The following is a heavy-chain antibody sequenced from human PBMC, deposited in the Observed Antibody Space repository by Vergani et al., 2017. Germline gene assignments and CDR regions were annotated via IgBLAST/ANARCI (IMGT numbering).Heavy chain of an antibody. V-gene: IGHV4-59*01. CDR2: IYYSGST. CDR1: GGSISSYY. D-gene: IGHD3-9*01. J-gene: IGHJ4*02. CDR3: ARVKSGYDILTSYHLAGYYFDY. Sequence: QVQLQESGPGLVKPSETLSLTCTVSGGSISSYYWSWIRQPPGTGLDWIGYIYYSGSTNYNPSLKSRVTISVDTSTNQFSLKLRSVTAADTAVYYCARVKSGYDILTSYHLAGYYFDYWGQGTLVTVSA.